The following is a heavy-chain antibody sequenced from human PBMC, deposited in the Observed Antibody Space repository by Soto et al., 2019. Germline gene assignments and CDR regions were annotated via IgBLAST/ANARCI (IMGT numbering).Heavy chain of an antibody. CDR3: ARDLRTLYGMDV. Sequence: EVQLVESGGGLIQPGGSLRLSCAASGFTVSSNYMSWVRQAPGKVLEWVSVIYSGDTTYYADSVKGPFTISRDHSKTPLYLKMNSMGAEDTAVYYCARDLRTLYGMDVWGQGTTVTVSS. CDR2: IYSGDTT. CDR1: GFTVSSNY. V-gene: IGHV3-53*01. J-gene: IGHJ6*02.